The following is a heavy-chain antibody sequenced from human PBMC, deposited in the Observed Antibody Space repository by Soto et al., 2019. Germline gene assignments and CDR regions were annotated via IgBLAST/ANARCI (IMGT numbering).Heavy chain of an antibody. Sequence: SETLSLTCTVSGGSISSSSYYWGWIRQPPGKGLEWIGSIYYSGSTYYNPSLKSRVTISVDTSKNQFSLKLSSVTAADTAVYYCARRLYYDSSGFEGGGMDVWGQGATVT. CDR3: ARRLYYDSSGFEGGGMDV. V-gene: IGHV4-39*01. CDR2: IYYSGST. J-gene: IGHJ6*02. D-gene: IGHD3-22*01. CDR1: GGSISSSSYY.